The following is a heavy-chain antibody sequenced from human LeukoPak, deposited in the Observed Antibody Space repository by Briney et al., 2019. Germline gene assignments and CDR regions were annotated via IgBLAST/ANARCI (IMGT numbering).Heavy chain of an antibody. CDR1: GGSISSGSYY. CDR2: IYTSGST. J-gene: IGHJ6*03. D-gene: IGHD6-13*01. V-gene: IGHV4-61*02. Sequence: SQTLSLTCTVSGGSISSGSYYWSWIRQPAGKGLEWIGRIYTSGSTNYNPSLKSRVTISVDTSKNQFSLELSSVTAADTAVYYCARDRGYSSSWYVYYYYMDVWGKGTTVTISS. CDR3: ARDRGYSSSWYVYYYYMDV.